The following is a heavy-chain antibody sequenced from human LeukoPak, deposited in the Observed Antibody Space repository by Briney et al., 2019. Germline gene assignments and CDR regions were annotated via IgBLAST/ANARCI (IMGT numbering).Heavy chain of an antibody. J-gene: IGHJ4*02. V-gene: IGHV4-59*01. Sequence: PSETLSLTCTVSGDSISRYYWSWLRQPPGKGLEWIGYIYYSGSTNYNPSLKSRVTISVDTSKNQFSLKLSSVTAADTAVYYCAKRYCSSTTCYDDRGAFDYWGQGTLVTVSS. D-gene: IGHD2-2*01. CDR2: IYYSGST. CDR3: AKRYCSSTTCYDDRGAFDY. CDR1: GDSISRYY.